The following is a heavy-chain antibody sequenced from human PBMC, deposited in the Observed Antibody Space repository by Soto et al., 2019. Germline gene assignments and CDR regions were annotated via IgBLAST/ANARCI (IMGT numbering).Heavy chain of an antibody. J-gene: IGHJ4*02. CDR3: ATDRYYYDSSGYYTFDY. Sequence: GASVKVSCKVSGYTLTELSMHWVRQAPGKGLEWMGGFDPEDGETIYAQKFQGRVTMTEDTSTDTAYMELSSLRSEDTAMYYCATDRYYYDSSGYYTFDYWGQGTLVTVSS. D-gene: IGHD3-22*01. CDR1: GYTLTELS. V-gene: IGHV1-24*01. CDR2: FDPEDGET.